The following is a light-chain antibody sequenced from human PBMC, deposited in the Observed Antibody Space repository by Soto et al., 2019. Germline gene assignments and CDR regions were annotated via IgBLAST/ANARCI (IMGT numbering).Light chain of an antibody. CDR3: QQYYYTPYS. J-gene: IGKJ2*03. CDR1: QSLLYSSNTKNY. Sequence: DIVMTQSPDSLPVSLGERATINCKSSQSLLYSSNTKNYLAWYQQKPGQPPKLLIFWASTRESGVPGRFSGRGSWTDFTLTISRLQAEDVAGYYCQQYYYTPYSFGQGTKLEIK. V-gene: IGKV4-1*01. CDR2: WAS.